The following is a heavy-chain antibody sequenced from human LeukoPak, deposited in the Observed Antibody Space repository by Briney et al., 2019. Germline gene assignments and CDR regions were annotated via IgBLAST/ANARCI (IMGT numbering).Heavy chain of an antibody. D-gene: IGHD1-14*01. CDR2: ISVYNGNT. CDR1: GYTFTSYG. Sequence: GASVKVSCKASGYTFTSYGISWVRQAPGQGLEWMGRISVYNGNTNYAQNLQGRVTMTTDTSTSTAYMELRGLRSDDTAVYYCARRGRNQDVAFSDYYYYMDGWGKGATVTVSS. CDR3: ARRGRNQDVAFSDYYYYMDG. J-gene: IGHJ6*03. V-gene: IGHV1-18*01.